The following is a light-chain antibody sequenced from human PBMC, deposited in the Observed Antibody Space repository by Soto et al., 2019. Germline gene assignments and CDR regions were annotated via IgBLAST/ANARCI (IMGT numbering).Light chain of an antibody. CDR1: SSNIGNNY. J-gene: IGLJ1*01. Sequence: QSVLTQPPSGSAVPGQKVSISCSGSSSNIGNNYVSWYQQLPGTAPKLLIYENNKRPSGIPDRFSGSKSGTSATLGITGLQTGDEADYYCGTWDSSLSAFYVFGTGTKVTVL. CDR3: GTWDSSLSAFYV. CDR2: ENN. V-gene: IGLV1-51*02.